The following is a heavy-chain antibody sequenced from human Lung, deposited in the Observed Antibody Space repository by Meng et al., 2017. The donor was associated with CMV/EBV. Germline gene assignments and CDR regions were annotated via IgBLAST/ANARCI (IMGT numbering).Heavy chain of an antibody. CDR1: GDSASSNSAS. Sequence: SSAISGDSASSNSASWNWISQSPSRGLEWLGRTYYRSQWYNDYAPSLKGRLTINTDTSKNQFSLQLNSVTTDDTDTDVCARDRDVVVVTSGNWFDTWXQGTLVTVSS. CDR3: ARDRDVVVVTSGNWFDT. CDR2: TYYRSQWYN. V-gene: IGHV6-1*01. D-gene: IGHD2-21*02. J-gene: IGHJ5*02.